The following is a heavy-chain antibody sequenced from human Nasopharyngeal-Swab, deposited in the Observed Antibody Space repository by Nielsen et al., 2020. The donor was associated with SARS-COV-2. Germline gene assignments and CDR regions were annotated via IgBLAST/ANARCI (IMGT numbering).Heavy chain of an antibody. V-gene: IGHV3-7*04. D-gene: IGHD2-21*02. CDR3: ARESVVTGMDDATDI. CDR1: GFPFRNYY. CDR2: IKQGGSEQ. Sequence: GESLKIFCAASGFPFRNYYMTWVRQPPGKGLEWVANIKQGGSEQFYVDSVKGRFTISRDDAKNSVYLQMNSLRAEDTAVYYCARESVVTGMDDATDIWGQGTMVTVSS. J-gene: IGHJ3*02.